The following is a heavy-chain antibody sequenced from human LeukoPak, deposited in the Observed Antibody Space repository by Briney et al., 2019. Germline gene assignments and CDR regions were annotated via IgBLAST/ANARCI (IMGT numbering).Heavy chain of an antibody. Sequence: PSETLSLTCTVSGGSISSSSYYWGWIRQPPGKGLEWIGEINHSGSTNYNPSLKSRVTISVDTSKNQFSLKLSSVTAADTAVYYCARGQAPMAYCGGDCYSSGPIDYWGQGTLVTVSS. CDR1: GGSISSSSYY. D-gene: IGHD2-21*02. J-gene: IGHJ4*02. CDR2: INHSGST. V-gene: IGHV4-39*07. CDR3: ARGQAPMAYCGGDCYSSGPIDY.